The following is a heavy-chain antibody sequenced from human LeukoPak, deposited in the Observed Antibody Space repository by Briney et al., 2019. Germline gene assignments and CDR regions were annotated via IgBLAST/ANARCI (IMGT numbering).Heavy chain of an antibody. CDR2: ISAYNGNT. CDR3: ARVEYVLLWFGELNNWFDP. CDR1: GYTFTSYG. D-gene: IGHD3-10*01. Sequence: GASVKVSCKASGYTFTSYGISWVRQPPGQGLEWMGWISAYNGNTNYAQKLQGRVTMTTDTSTSTAYMELRSLRSDDTAVYYCARVEYVLLWFGELNNWFDPWGQGTLVTVSS. V-gene: IGHV1-18*01. J-gene: IGHJ5*02.